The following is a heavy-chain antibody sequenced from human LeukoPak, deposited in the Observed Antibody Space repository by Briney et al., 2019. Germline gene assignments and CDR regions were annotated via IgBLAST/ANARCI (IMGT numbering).Heavy chain of an antibody. CDR3: AQEVALGGYDRNWFDP. CDR2: TYYRSKWYN. V-gene: IGHV6-1*01. J-gene: IGHJ5*02. CDR1: RDSVSSNSAA. D-gene: IGHD5-12*01. Sequence: SQTLSLTCAISRDSVSSNSAAWNWIRQSPSRGLEWLGRTYYRSKWYNDYAVSVKSRITINPDTSKNQFSLQLNSVTPEDTAVYYCAQEVALGGYDRNWFDPWGQGTLVTVSS.